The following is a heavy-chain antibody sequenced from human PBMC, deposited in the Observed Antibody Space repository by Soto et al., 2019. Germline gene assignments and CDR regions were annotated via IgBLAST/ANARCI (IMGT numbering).Heavy chain of an antibody. CDR2: IIPIFGTA. D-gene: IGHD3-22*01. CDR3: ARDHPASGDYDSSGYYYYYYYGMDV. J-gene: IGHJ6*02. Sequence: GASVKVSCKASGGTFSSYAISWVRQAPGQGLEWMGGIIPIFGTANYAQKFQGRVTITADESASTAYMELSSLRSEDTAVYYCARDHPASGDYDSSGYYYYYYYGMDVWGQGTTVTVS. V-gene: IGHV1-69*13. CDR1: GGTFSSYA.